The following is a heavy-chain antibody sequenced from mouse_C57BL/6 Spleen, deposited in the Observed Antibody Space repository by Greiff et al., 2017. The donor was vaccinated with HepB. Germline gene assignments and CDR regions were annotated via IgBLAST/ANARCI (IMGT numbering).Heavy chain of an antibody. Sequence: EVQLQESGGGLVKPGGSLKLSCAASGFTFSSYAMSWVRQTPEKRLEWVATISDGGSYTYYPDNVKGRFTISRDNAKNNLYLQMSHLKSEDTAMYYCAKGGDYGYAMDYWGQGTSVTVSS. V-gene: IGHV5-4*01. CDR3: AKGGDYGYAMDY. CDR1: GFTFSSYA. D-gene: IGHD2-4*01. CDR2: ISDGGSYT. J-gene: IGHJ4*01.